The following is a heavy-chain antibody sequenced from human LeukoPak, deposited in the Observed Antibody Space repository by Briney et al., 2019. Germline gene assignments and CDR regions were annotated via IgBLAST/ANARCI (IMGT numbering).Heavy chain of an antibody. Sequence: SETLSLTCTVSGGPISSGDYYWSWIRQPPGKGLEWIGYIYYSGSTYYNPSLKSRVTISVDTSKNQFSLKLSSVTAADTAVYYCARLPRLNNCGGDCCTIDYWGQGTLVTVSS. CDR2: IYYSGST. D-gene: IGHD2-21*02. J-gene: IGHJ4*02. CDR1: GGPISSGDYY. V-gene: IGHV4-30-4*01. CDR3: ARLPRLNNCGGDCCTIDY.